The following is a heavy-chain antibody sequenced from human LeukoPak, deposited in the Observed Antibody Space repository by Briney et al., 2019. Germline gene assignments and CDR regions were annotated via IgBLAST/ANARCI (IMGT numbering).Heavy chain of an antibody. CDR3: ARVAKERVGGVYYFDY. J-gene: IGHJ4*02. D-gene: IGHD1-1*01. V-gene: IGHV3-13*01. Sequence: PGGSLRLSCAASGFTFSSYWMQWVRQATGKGLEWVSAIGTAGDTYYTGSVKGRFTISRENAKNFLYLQMNSLRAGDTAVYYCARVAKERVGGVYYFDYWGQGTLVTVSS. CDR1: GFTFSSYW. CDR2: IGTAGDT.